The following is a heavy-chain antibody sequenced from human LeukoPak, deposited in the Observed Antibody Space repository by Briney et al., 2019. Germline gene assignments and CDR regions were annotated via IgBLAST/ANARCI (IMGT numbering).Heavy chain of an antibody. J-gene: IGHJ4*02. Sequence: GGSLRLSCVASGFTVSSDYMSWVRQAPGKGLEWVSAIYSGGSTYYADSVKGRFTISRDNSKNTVYLEVNSLRAEDTAVYYCAREEGIAAAAYFDYWGQGTLVTVSS. D-gene: IGHD6-13*01. CDR3: AREEGIAAAAYFDY. CDR1: GFTVSSDY. V-gene: IGHV3-53*01. CDR2: IYSGGST.